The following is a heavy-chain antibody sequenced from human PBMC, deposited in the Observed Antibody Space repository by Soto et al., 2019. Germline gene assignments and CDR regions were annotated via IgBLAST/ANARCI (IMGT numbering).Heavy chain of an antibody. Sequence: EVQLVESGGGLVKPGGSLRLSCAASGFTFSSYSMNWVRQAPGKGLEWVSSISSSSSYIYYADSVKGRFTISRDNAKNSLYLQMNSLRAEDTAVYYCARGRWLIAAAGTEWFDPWGQGTLVTVSS. CDR1: GFTFSSYS. CDR3: ARGRWLIAAAGTEWFDP. D-gene: IGHD6-13*01. CDR2: ISSSSSYI. J-gene: IGHJ5*02. V-gene: IGHV3-21*01.